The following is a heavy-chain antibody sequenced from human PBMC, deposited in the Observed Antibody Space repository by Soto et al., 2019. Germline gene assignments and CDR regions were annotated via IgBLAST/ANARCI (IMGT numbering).Heavy chain of an antibody. V-gene: IGHV3-21*01. CDR2: ISSSSSYI. D-gene: IGHD6-13*01. CDR3: ARGSSQGANCFDP. J-gene: IGHJ5*02. CDR1: GFTFSSYS. Sequence: EVQLVESGGGLVKPGGSLRLSCAASGFTFSSYSMNWVRQAPGKGLEWVSSISSSSSYIYYADSVKGRFTISRDNANNSLYLQMNSLRAEDTAVYYCARGSSQGANCFDPWGQGTLVTVS.